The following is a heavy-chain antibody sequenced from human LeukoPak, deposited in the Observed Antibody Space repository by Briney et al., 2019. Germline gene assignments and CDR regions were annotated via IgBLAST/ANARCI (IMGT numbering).Heavy chain of an antibody. V-gene: IGHV4-34*01. J-gene: IGHJ4*02. CDR3: ARNHIAARSYDY. Sequence: PSETLSLTCAVYGGSFSGYYWSWIRQPPGKGLEWIGEINHSGSTNYNPSLKSRVTISVDTSKNQFSLKLSSVTAADTAVYYCARNHIAARSYDYWGQGTLVTVSS. CDR2: INHSGST. CDR1: GGSFSGYY. D-gene: IGHD6-6*01.